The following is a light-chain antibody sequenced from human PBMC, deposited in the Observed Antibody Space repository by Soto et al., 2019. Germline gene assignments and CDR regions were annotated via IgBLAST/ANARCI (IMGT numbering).Light chain of an antibody. J-gene: IGKJ1*01. CDR3: QHENDYSWT. V-gene: IGKV1-5*03. CDR1: QSISIW. CDR2: GTS. Sequence: DIHMTQSPSTLSASVGDRVTITCRASQSISIWLAWYQQKPGRAPNLLIYGTSSLESGVPSRFSGSGSGTEFTLTISSLQPDDFANYSCQHENDYSWTFGQGTKVEIK.